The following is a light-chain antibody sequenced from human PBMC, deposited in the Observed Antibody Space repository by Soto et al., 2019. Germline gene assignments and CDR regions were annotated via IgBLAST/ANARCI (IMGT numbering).Light chain of an antibody. CDR2: EVS. CDR1: SSDVGGYNY. V-gene: IGLV2-14*01. CDR3: RSYSNSSNLG. J-gene: IGLJ1*01. Sequence: QSALTQPASVSGSPGQSITISCTGTSSDVGGYNYVSWYQQHPGKAPKLMIYEVSNRPSGVSNRFSGSKSGNTASLTISGPQAEDGAYYFWRSYSNSSNLGFGTGTKVTVL.